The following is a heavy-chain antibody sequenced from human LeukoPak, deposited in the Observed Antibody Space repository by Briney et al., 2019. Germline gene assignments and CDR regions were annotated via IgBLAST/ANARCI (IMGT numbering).Heavy chain of an antibody. CDR3: ARDHTLGYYDSSGYLET. CDR2: ISYDGSNK. Sequence: GGSPRLSCAASGFTFSSYAMHWVRQAPGKGLEWVAVISYDGSNKYYADSVKGRFTISRDNSKNTLYLQMNSLRAEDTAVYYCARDHTLGYYDSSGYLETWGQGTLVAVSS. V-gene: IGHV3-30-3*01. CDR1: GFTFSSYA. J-gene: IGHJ5*02. D-gene: IGHD3-22*01.